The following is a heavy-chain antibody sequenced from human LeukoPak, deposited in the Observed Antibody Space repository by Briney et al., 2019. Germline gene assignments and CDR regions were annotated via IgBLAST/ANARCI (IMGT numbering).Heavy chain of an antibody. D-gene: IGHD3-9*01. Sequence: ASVKVSCKASGYTFTGYYMHWVGQAPGQGLEWMGWINPNRGGTNYAQKFQGWVTMTRDTSISTAYMELSRLRSDDTAVYYCARDAGDILTGYTLDYWGQGTLVTVSS. CDR2: INPNRGGT. J-gene: IGHJ4*02. CDR3: ARDAGDILTGYTLDY. CDR1: GYTFTGYY. V-gene: IGHV1-2*04.